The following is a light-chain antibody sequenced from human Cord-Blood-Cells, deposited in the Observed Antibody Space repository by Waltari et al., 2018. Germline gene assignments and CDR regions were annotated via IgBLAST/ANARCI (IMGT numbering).Light chain of an antibody. CDR2: DVS. CDR3: CSYAGSSWV. J-gene: IGLJ3*02. CDR1: SSDVGGYNY. Sequence: QSALTQPRSVSGSPGPSVTISCTGTSSDVGGYNYVSWYQQHPGKAPKLMIYDVSKRPSGVPDRFSGSKSGNTASPTISGLQAEDEADYYCCSYAGSSWVFGGGTKLTVL. V-gene: IGLV2-11*01.